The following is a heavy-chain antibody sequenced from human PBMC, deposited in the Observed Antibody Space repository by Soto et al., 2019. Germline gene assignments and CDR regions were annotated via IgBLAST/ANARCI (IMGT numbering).Heavy chain of an antibody. Sequence: WGSLRLSCIAAGLKFSDACMSLGREAPGKGPEWVIRIKSLGSGGTTEYGSSVKGRFAISRDDSRYTLFLQMSSLRTEATAVYYCSWSHSINFYFDIWGQGTLVTVPQ. CDR2: IKSLGSGGTT. J-gene: IGHJ4*02. V-gene: IGHV3-15*05. CDR1: GLKFSDAC. D-gene: IGHD3-3*01. CDR3: SWSHSINFYFDI.